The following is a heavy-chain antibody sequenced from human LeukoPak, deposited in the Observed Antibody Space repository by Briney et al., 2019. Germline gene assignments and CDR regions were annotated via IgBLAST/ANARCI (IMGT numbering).Heavy chain of an antibody. Sequence: ASVKVSCKASGYTFSDYYVHWVRQAPGQGLEWMGWINPHSGGTNYAQKFQGRVTMIRDTSISTAYMELSTLRSDDTAVYYCAGDGYDYAGGSVYWGQGTLVTVSS. CDR2: INPHSGGT. V-gene: IGHV1-2*02. D-gene: IGHD4/OR15-4a*01. CDR3: AGDGYDYAGGSVY. CDR1: GYTFSDYY. J-gene: IGHJ4*02.